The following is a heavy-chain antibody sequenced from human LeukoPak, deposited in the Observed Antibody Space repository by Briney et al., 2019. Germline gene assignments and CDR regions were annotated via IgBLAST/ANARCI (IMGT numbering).Heavy chain of an antibody. D-gene: IGHD4-23*01. CDR1: GGSISTYY. Sequence: PSETLSLTCTVSGGSISTYYWNWIRQPPGKGLEWIGYIYHSGSTNYNPSLQSRVTISVDTSKNQFSLKLSSVTAADTAVYYCARDLLNEGNHLDYWGQGTLVTVSS. CDR3: ARDLLNEGNHLDY. V-gene: IGHV4-59*12. CDR2: IYHSGST. J-gene: IGHJ4*02.